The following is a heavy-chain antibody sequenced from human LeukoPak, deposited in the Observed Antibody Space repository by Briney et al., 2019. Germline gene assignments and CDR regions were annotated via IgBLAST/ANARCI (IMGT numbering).Heavy chain of an antibody. CDR3: ARAPSAKSSSPYFFDY. CDR2: INHSGST. Sequence: SETLSLTCAVYGGSFSDYYWNWIRQPPGKGLEWIGEINHSGSTNYNPSLKSRVTISVDTSKNQFSLKLSSVTAADTAVYYCARAPSAKSSSPYFFDYWGQGTLVTVSS. D-gene: IGHD6-13*01. J-gene: IGHJ4*02. V-gene: IGHV4-34*01. CDR1: GGSFSDYY.